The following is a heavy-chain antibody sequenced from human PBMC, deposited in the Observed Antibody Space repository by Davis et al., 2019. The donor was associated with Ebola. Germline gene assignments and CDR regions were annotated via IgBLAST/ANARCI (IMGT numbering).Heavy chain of an antibody. Sequence: PSETLSLTCAVSRGSISSHFWSWIRQSPGQGLEWIGSIFSTGSTNLTPSLRSRVTFSVDRPKNQFSLSLTSVTAADTAVYFCARQPRGTRSPEYYHGLDVWGQGTTVVVSS. CDR3: ARQPRGTRSPEYYHGLDV. V-gene: IGHV4-59*11. J-gene: IGHJ6*02. CDR2: IFSTGST. CDR1: RGSISSHF. D-gene: IGHD3-16*01.